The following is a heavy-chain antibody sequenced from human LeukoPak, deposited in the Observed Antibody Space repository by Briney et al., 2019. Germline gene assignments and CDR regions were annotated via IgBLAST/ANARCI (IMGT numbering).Heavy chain of an antibody. V-gene: IGHV1-69*01. D-gene: IGHD6-6*01. CDR3: ASIGGLAARSYYYYMNV. Sequence: SVKVSCKASGGTFSSYAISWVRQSPGQGLEWMGGIIPIFGTANYAQKFQGRVTITADESTSTAYMELSSLRSEDTAVYYCASIGGLAARSYYYYMNVWGKGTTVTVSS. CDR1: GGTFSSYA. CDR2: IIPIFGTA. J-gene: IGHJ6*03.